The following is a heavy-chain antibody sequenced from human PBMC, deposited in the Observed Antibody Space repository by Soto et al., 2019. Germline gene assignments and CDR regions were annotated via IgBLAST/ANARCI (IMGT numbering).Heavy chain of an antibody. D-gene: IGHD3-3*01. Sequence: GGSLRLSCAASGFTFSNYAMSWVRQAPGKGLEWVSSISGSGIDIYYADSVKGRFTISRDNSKDTLYLQINSLRAEDTALYYCTKRETIFGVVTSQFGAFDIWGQGTMVTVSS. CDR2: ISGSGIDI. V-gene: IGHV3-23*01. CDR3: TKRETIFGVVTSQFGAFDI. J-gene: IGHJ3*02. CDR1: GFTFSNYA.